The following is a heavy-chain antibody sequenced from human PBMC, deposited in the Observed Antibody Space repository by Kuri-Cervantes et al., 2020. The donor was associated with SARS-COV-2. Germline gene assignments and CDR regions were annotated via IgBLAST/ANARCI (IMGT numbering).Heavy chain of an antibody. J-gene: IGHJ3*02. CDR3: AITLGLGEPHAFDI. Sequence: GESLKISCAASGFTFGSYGMNWVRQAPGKGLEWVSSISSSSSYIYYADSVKGRFTISRDNAKNSLYLQMNSLRAEDTAVYYCAITLGLGEPHAFDIWSQGTMVTVSS. CDR1: GFTFGSYG. D-gene: IGHD3-16*01. CDR2: ISSSSSYI. V-gene: IGHV3-21*01.